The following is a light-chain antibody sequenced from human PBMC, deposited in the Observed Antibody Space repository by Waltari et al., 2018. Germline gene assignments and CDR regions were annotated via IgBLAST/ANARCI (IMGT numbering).Light chain of an antibody. CDR2: DDS. CDR3: QVWDSTNDQCV. J-gene: IGLJ1*01. Sequence: SYVLTQPPSVSVTPGRTAVITCGGDDIGIKTVHWYKQRPGQAPILVLYDDSDRPSGIPERFSGSNSGNTATLTISGVEVGDEADYYCQVWDSTNDQCVFGAGTQLTV. CDR1: DIGIKT. V-gene: IGLV3-21*02.